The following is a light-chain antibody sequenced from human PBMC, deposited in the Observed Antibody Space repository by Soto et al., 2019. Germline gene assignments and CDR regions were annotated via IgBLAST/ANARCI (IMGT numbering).Light chain of an antibody. CDR2: GAS. CDR3: QQHSRSIT. J-gene: IGKJ4*01. Sequence: EVVLTQSPGTLSLSPGERATLSCRASQSVNNNYLAWYQQKPGQSPRLLIYGASIRATAIPDRFSGSGSGTNFTLTISRLEPEDSAVYYCQQHSRSITFGGGTKVDI. V-gene: IGKV3-20*01. CDR1: QSVNNNY.